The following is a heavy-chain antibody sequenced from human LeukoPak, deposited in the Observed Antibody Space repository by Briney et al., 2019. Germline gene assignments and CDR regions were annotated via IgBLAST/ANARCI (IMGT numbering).Heavy chain of an antibody. J-gene: IGHJ4*02. CDR3: AREYDFWSGTDY. CDR1: GFTLSSYA. V-gene: IGHV3-23*01. D-gene: IGHD3-3*01. Sequence: GGSLRLSCAASGFTLSSYAMSWVRQAPGKGLEWVSAISGSGGSTYYADSVKGRFTISRDNSKNTLYLQMNSLRAEDTAVYYCAREYDFWSGTDYWGQGTLVTVSS. CDR2: ISGSGGST.